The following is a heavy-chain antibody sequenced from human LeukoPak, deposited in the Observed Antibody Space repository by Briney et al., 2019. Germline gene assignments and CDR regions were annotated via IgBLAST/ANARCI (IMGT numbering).Heavy chain of an antibody. V-gene: IGHV4-59*11. J-gene: IGHJ5*01. CDR3: ARDYEGDGFDP. D-gene: IGHD3-16*01. Sequence: SETLSLTCTVSGGSIGSHYWTWLRQPPGKGLEWIGYIYYSGTTKYNPSLKSRVTMSVDTSKNQFSLKLSSVTAADTAVYYCARDYEGDGFDPWGQGTLVTVSS. CDR2: IYYSGTT. CDR1: GGSIGSHY.